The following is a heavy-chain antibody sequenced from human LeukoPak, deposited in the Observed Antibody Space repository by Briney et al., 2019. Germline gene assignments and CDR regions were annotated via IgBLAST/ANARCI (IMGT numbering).Heavy chain of an antibody. V-gene: IGHV4-34*01. CDR2: INHSGST. Sequence: SETLSLTRAVYGGSFSGYYWSWIRQPPGKGLEWIGEINHSGSTNYNPSLKSRVTISVDTSKNQFSLKLSSVTAADTAVYYCARGRGSSWYWSAVVYWGQGTLVTVSS. J-gene: IGHJ4*02. CDR1: GGSFSGYY. D-gene: IGHD6-13*01. CDR3: ARGRGSSWYWSAVVY.